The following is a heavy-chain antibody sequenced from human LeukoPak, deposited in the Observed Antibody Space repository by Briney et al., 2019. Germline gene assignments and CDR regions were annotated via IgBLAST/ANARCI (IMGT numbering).Heavy chain of an antibody. V-gene: IGHV4-34*01. D-gene: IGHD1-26*01. CDR1: GGSFSGYY. CDR3: AISSGSYYY. J-gene: IGHJ4*02. CDR2: INHSGST. Sequence: SETLSLTCAVYGGSFSGYYWSWICQPPGKGLEWIGEINHSGSTNYNPSLKSRVTISVDTSKNQFSLKLSSVTAADTAVYYCAISSGSYYYWGQGTLVTVSS.